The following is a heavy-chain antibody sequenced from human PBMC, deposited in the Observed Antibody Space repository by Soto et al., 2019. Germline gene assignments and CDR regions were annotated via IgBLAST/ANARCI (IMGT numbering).Heavy chain of an antibody. J-gene: IGHJ5*01. D-gene: IGHD5-18*01. Sequence: GGSLRLSCAASGFTFSDYYMSWIRQAPGKGLEWVSYISSSGSTIYYADSVKGRFTISRDNAKNSLYLQMNSLRAEDTAVYYCARVAYTSMATHWFDCWGQGTLVTVSS. CDR1: GFTFSDYY. V-gene: IGHV3-11*01. CDR2: ISSSGSTI. CDR3: ARVAYTSMATHWFDC.